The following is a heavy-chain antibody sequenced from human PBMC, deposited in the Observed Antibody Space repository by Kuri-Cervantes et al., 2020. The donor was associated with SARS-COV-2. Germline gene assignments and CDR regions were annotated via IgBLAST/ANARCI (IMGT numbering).Heavy chain of an antibody. Sequence: ESLKISCAVYGGSFSGYYWSWIRQPPGKGLEWIGYIYYSGSTNYNPSLKSRVTISVDTSKNQFSLKLSSVTAADTAVYYCARGVVDTAMVAAFDIWGQGTMVTVSS. D-gene: IGHD5-18*01. J-gene: IGHJ3*02. CDR2: IYYSGST. CDR3: ARGVVDTAMVAAFDI. V-gene: IGHV4-59*01. CDR1: GGSFSGYY.